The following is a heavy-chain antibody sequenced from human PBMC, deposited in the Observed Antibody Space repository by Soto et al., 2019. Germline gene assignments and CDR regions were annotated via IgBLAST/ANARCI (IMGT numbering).Heavy chain of an antibody. D-gene: IGHD2-2*03. CDR1: GFTFSSYG. CDR2: ISYDGSNK. CDR3: VGYCSSTSCYAPWYFDY. V-gene: IGHV3-30*03. J-gene: IGHJ4*02. Sequence: GGSLRLSCAASGFTFSSYGMHWVRQAPGKGLEWVAVISYDGSNKYYADSVKGRFTISRDNSKNTLYLQMNSLRAEDTAVYYCVGYCSSTSCYAPWYFDYWGQGTLVTVSS.